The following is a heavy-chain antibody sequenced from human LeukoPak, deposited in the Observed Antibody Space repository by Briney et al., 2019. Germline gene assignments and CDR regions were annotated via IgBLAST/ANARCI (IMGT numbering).Heavy chain of an antibody. V-gene: IGHV1-8*01. Sequence: ASVKVSCKASGYTFTSYDINWVRQATGQGLEWMGWIDPNSGNTGYAHKFQGRVTMTRNTSISTAYMELSSLRSEDTAVYYCARFVYYDTFGYDAFDIWGQGTMVTVSS. CDR3: ARFVYYDTFGYDAFDI. CDR2: IDPNSGNT. D-gene: IGHD3-22*01. J-gene: IGHJ3*02. CDR1: GYTFTSYD.